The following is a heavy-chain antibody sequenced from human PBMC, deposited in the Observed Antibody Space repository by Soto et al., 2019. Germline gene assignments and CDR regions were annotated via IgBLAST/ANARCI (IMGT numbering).Heavy chain of an antibody. J-gene: IGHJ4*02. D-gene: IGHD6-19*01. CDR3: AKDGSGPKLNFDY. V-gene: IGHV3-23*01. Sequence: GGSLRLSCAASGFTFSTYAMSWVRQAPGKGLEWVSAISGSGGSTYYADSVKGRFTISRDNSKNTLYLQMNSLRAEDTAVYYCAKDGSGPKLNFDYWGQGTLVTVSS. CDR2: ISGSGGST. CDR1: GFTFSTYA.